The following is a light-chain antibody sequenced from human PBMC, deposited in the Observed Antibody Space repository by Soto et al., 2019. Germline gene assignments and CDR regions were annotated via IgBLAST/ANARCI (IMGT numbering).Light chain of an antibody. CDR3: AAWDDSLNGVL. CDR1: NSNIGSNT. CDR2: SIN. V-gene: IGLV1-44*01. Sequence: QSVLTKPPSASGTPGQRGTISCSGSNSNIGSNTVNWYQQLPGTAPKLLIYSINQRPSGVPDRFSGSQSGTSASLAISGLQSEDEADYYCAAWDDSLNGVLFGGGTKLTVL. J-gene: IGLJ2*01.